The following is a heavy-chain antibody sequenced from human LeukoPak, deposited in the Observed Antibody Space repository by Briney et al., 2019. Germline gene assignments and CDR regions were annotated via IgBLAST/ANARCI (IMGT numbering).Heavy chain of an antibody. CDR1: GFTFGDYA. D-gene: IGHD1-26*01. J-gene: IGHJ4*02. Sequence: GGSLRLSCTASGFTFGDYAMSWVRQAPGKGLEWVANIKQDGSEKYYVDSVKGRFTISRDNAKNSLYLQMNSLRAEDTAVYYCARDWAYNGGSYGVDWGQGTLVTVSS. CDR2: IKQDGSEK. CDR3: ARDWAYNGGSYGVD. V-gene: IGHV3-7*01.